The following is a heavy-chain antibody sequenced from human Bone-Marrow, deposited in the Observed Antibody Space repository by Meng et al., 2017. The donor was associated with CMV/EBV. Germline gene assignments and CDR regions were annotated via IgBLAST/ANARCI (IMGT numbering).Heavy chain of an antibody. Sequence: SETLSLTCTVSGGSISSYYWSWIRQPPGKGLEWIGYIYYSGSTNYNPSLKSRVTISVDTSKNQFSLKLSSVTAADTAVYFCARGWSYCSTTSCSNGDYYYYYGMDVWGQGTTVTVSS. CDR1: GGSISSYY. CDR3: ARGWSYCSTTSCSNGDYYYYYGMDV. D-gene: IGHD2-2*01. V-gene: IGHV4-59*12. CDR2: IYYSGST. J-gene: IGHJ6*02.